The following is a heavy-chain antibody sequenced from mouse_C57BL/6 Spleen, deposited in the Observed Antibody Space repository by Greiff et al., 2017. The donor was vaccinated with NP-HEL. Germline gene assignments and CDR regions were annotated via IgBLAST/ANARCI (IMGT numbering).Heavy chain of an antibody. D-gene: IGHD2-3*01. CDR2: INPNNGGT. J-gene: IGHJ1*03. CDR3: ARSSNGYSWYFDV. Sequence: VQLKESGPELVKPGASVKIPCKASGYTFTDYNMDWVKQSHGKSLEWIGDINPNNGGTIYNQKFKGKATLTVDKSSSTAYMELRSLTSEDTAVYYCARSSNGYSWYFDVWGTGTTVTVSS. V-gene: IGHV1-18*01. CDR1: GYTFTDYN.